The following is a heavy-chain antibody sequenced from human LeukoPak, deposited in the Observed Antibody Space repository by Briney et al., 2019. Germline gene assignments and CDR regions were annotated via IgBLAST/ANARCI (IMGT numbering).Heavy chain of an antibody. D-gene: IGHD3-3*01. V-gene: IGHV1-8*01. CDR3: ARGGYDFWSSYYPSKGMDV. Sequence: GASVKVSCKASGYTFTSYDINWVRQATGQGLEWMGWMNPNSGNTGYAQKFQGRVTMTRNTSISTAYMELSSLRSEDTAVYYCARGGYDFWSSYYPSKGMDVWGQGTTVTVSS. CDR2: MNPNSGNT. J-gene: IGHJ6*02. CDR1: GYTFTSYD.